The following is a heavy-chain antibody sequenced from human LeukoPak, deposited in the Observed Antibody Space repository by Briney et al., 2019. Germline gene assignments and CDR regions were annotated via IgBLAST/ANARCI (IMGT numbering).Heavy chain of an antibody. CDR1: GFTFSPHW. CDR2: INSDGTIT. D-gene: IGHD2-8*01. V-gene: IGHV3-74*01. J-gene: IGHJ4*02. Sequence: GGSLRLSCAASGFTFSPHWMHWVRQVPGKGLVWVSDINSDGTITHYADSVKGRFTVSRDNPQDTLYLQMNSLRAEDTAVYYCARGNALQDYWGQGTLVTVSS. CDR3: ARGNALQDY.